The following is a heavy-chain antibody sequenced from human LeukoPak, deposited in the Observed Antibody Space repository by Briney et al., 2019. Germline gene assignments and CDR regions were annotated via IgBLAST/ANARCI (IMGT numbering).Heavy chain of an antibody. V-gene: IGHV3-21*01. CDR2: ISSSSSYI. D-gene: IGHD2-15*01. CDR1: GFTFSSYS. CDR3: ARDLTFPVVAPSAVP. J-gene: IGHJ5*02. Sequence: GGSLRLSCAASGFTFSSYSMNWVRQAPGKGLEWVSSISSSSSYIYYADSVKGRFTISRDNAKNSLYLQMNSLRAEDTAVYYCARDLTFPVVAPSAVPWGQGTLVTVSS.